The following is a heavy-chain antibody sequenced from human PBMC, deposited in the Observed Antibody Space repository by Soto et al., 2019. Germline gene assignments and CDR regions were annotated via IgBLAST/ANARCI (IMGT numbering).Heavy chain of an antibody. J-gene: IGHJ6*02. Sequence: QVQLQESGPGLVKPSGTLSLTCAVSGGSISSSNWWRWVRQPPGKGLEWIGEIFHNGNTYSNPSLTGRVTMSVDKSKNQFSLNLNSVPAADTAVYYCASRSYAMDIWGQGTTVTVSS. D-gene: IGHD3-16*02. CDR2: IFHNGNT. V-gene: IGHV4-4*02. CDR3: ASRSYAMDI. CDR1: GGSISSSNW.